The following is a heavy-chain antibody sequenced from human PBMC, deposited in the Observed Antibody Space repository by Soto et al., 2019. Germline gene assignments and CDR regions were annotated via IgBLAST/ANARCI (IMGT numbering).Heavy chain of an antibody. CDR2: IAGNDAGA. V-gene: IGHV3-23*01. Sequence: SGGGLVQPGGSLRLSCAASGFTFSSYAMSWVRQPPGQGLQWVSTIAGNDAGADFAESVRGRFTISRDNSKNTLYLQMDSLRGEDTAIYYCAKDSLSSSTWHLYHFDHWGQGTLVTVSS. D-gene: IGHD2-2*01. CDR1: GFTFSSYA. J-gene: IGHJ4*02. CDR3: AKDSLSSSTWHLYHFDH.